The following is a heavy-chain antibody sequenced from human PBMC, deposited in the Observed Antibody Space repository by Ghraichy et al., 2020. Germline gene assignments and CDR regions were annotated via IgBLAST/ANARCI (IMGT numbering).Heavy chain of an antibody. V-gene: IGHV4-39*01. D-gene: IGHD3-22*01. CDR3: ARRYYYDSSRYYGY. Sequence: GSLRLSCTVSGGSVSSSSYYWGWIRQPPGKGLEWIGSIYYSGSTYYNPSLKSRVTISVDTSKNQFSLKLSSVTAADTAVYYCARRYYYDSSRYYGYWGQGTLVTVSS. J-gene: IGHJ4*02. CDR1: GGSVSSSSYY. CDR2: IYYSGST.